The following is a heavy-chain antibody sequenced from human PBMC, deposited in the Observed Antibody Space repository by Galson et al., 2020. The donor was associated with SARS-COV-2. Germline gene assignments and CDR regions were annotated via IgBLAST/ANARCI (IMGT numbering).Heavy chain of an antibody. J-gene: IGHJ4*02. CDR3: AKADVYSTKWYGFDY. CDR1: GFTFSSFP. Sequence: GESLKISCAASGFTFSSFPMSWVRQAPGKGVEWVSSITGSGAITYYADSVKGRFTISRDNSKNTLYVQMNSLRVEDTAVYFCAKADVYSTKWYGFDYWGQGSLVTVSS. V-gene: IGHV3-23*01. CDR2: ITGSGAIT. D-gene: IGHD2-2*01.